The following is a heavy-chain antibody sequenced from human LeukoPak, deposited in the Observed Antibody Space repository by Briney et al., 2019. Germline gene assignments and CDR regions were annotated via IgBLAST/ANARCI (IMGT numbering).Heavy chain of an antibody. D-gene: IGHD5/OR15-5a*01. J-gene: IGHJ6*02. V-gene: IGHV3-66*01. Sequence: GGSLRLSCAASGFTLSSNYMSWVRQAPGKGLEWVSVIYSGGSTYYADSVKGRFTISRDNSKNTLYLQMNSLRAEDTAVYYCARSTIPPYYYYYGMDVWGQGTTVTVSS. CDR2: IYSGGST. CDR1: GFTLSSNY. CDR3: ARSTIPPYYYYYGMDV.